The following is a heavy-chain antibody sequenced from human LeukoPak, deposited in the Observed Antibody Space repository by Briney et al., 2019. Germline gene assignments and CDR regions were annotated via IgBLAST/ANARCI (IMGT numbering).Heavy chain of an antibody. Sequence: SETLSLTCTVSGGSISSSSYYWGWIRQPPGKGLEWIGSIYYSGSTYYNPSLKSRVTISVDTSKNQFSLKLSSVTAADTAVYYCARDRVDYGGSENPVYWGQGTLVTVSS. V-gene: IGHV4-39*07. CDR1: GGSISSSSYY. CDR3: ARDRVDYGGSENPVY. D-gene: IGHD4-23*01. J-gene: IGHJ4*02. CDR2: IYYSGST.